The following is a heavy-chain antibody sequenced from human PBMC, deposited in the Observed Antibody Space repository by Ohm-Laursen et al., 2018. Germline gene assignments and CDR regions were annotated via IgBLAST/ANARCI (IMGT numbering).Heavy chain of an antibody. J-gene: IGHJ4*02. V-gene: IGHV3-30*18. D-gene: IGHD6-13*01. CDR1: GFIFSNYG. CDR3: AKDLKAGAASYYFDH. CDR2: IASDGRDK. Sequence: RSLRLSCAAPGFIFSNYGMHWVRQAPGKGLEWVAVIASDGRDKKYVDSVKGRLTISRDNSQNTLYLQMNNLRVEDTAVYYCAKDLKAGAASYYFDHWGQGTLVTVSS.